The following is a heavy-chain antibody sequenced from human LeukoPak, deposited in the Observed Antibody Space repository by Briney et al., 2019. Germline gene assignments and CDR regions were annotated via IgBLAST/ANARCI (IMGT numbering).Heavy chain of an antibody. D-gene: IGHD5-24*01. J-gene: IGHJ4*02. V-gene: IGHV1-2*06. CDR1: GYTFTSYG. CDR2: INPNSGGT. Sequence: GASVKVSCKASGYTFTSYGISWVRQAPGQGLEWMGRINPNSGGTNYAQKFQGRVTMTRDTSISTAYMELSRLRSDDTAVYYCARGSRGWLQQKHDYWGQGTLVTVSS. CDR3: ARGSRGWLQQKHDY.